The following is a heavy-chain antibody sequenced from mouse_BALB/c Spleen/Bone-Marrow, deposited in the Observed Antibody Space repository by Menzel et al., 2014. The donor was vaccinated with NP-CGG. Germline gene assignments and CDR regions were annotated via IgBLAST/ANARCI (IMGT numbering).Heavy chain of an antibody. CDR2: INSNGGST. V-gene: IGHV5-6-3*01. J-gene: IGHJ3*01. Sequence: VHVKQSGGGLVKPGGSLKLSCAASGFTFSSYGMSWVRQTPDKRLELVATINSNGGSTYYPDSVKGRFTISRDNAKNTLYLQMSSLRSEDTAMYYCAREDYDWFAYWGQGTLVTVSA. CDR1: GFTFSSYG. D-gene: IGHD2-4*01. CDR3: AREDYDWFAY.